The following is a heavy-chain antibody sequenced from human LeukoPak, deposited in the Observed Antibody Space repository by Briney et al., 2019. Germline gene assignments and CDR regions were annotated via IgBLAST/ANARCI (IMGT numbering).Heavy chain of an antibody. CDR3: AKPKGSNYYNWNDLDY. V-gene: IGHV3-30*04. CDR1: GFTFSSYA. J-gene: IGHJ4*02. CDR2: ISYDGSNK. Sequence: AGGSLRLSCAASGFTFSSYAMHWVRQAPGKGLEWVAVISYDGSNKYYADSVKGRFTISRDNSKNTLYLQMNSLRAEDTAVYYCAKPKGSNYYNWNDLDYWGQGTLVTVSS. D-gene: IGHD1-1*01.